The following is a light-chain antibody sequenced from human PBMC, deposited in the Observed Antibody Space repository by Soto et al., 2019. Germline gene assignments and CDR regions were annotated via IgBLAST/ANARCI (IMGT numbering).Light chain of an antibody. J-gene: IGKJ1*01. V-gene: IGKV3-11*01. CDR1: QSVSSY. CDR3: QKRSNWPRT. CDR2: DES. Sequence: DIVLTQSPGTLSLSPGESATLSCRASQSVSSYLAWYQQKTGQAPRLLIYDESNRATGIPDRLSGSGSGTDLNLTISRLEPEDFAVYYCQKRSNWPRTCGQGTKVDIK.